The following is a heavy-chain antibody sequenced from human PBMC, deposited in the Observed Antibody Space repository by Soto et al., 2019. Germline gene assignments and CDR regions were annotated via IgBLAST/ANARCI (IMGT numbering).Heavy chain of an antibody. Sequence: VGSLTLSCVASGFTFRDYWVRWVRQAPGKGLEWVANIKGDGSEKGYVDSVRGRFAISRDNAKNSVYLQMNRLRADDTALYYCGRDEVRNGVGVWGQGTTVTVSS. CDR2: IKGDGSEK. V-gene: IGHV3-7*01. CDR3: GRDEVRNGVGV. J-gene: IGHJ6*02. CDR1: GFTFRDYW.